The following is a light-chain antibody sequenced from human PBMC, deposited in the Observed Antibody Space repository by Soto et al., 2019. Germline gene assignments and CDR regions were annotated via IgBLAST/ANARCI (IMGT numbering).Light chain of an antibody. Sequence: EIVFTQPPATLSVSPGERATLSCRASQSVSSNLAWYQQKPGQAPRLLIYGASNRATGIPDRFSGSGSGTDFTLTISRLEPEDFAVYYCQQYGSSPQITFGQGTRLEIK. V-gene: IGKV3-20*01. CDR1: QSVSSN. J-gene: IGKJ5*01. CDR2: GAS. CDR3: QQYGSSPQIT.